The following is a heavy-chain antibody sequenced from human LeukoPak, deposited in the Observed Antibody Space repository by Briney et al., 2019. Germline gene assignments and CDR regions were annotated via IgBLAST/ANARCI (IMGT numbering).Heavy chain of an antibody. Sequence: SETLSLTCAVSGYSISSGYYWGWIRQPPGPGLEWIGSIYHSGSTYYNPSLKSRVTISVDMSKNQFSLKLSSVTAADTAVYYCARVSRIVVVPAASYYFDYWGQGTLVTVSS. D-gene: IGHD2-2*01. V-gene: IGHV4-38-2*01. CDR3: ARVSRIVVVPAASYYFDY. CDR2: IYHSGST. J-gene: IGHJ4*02. CDR1: GYSISSGYY.